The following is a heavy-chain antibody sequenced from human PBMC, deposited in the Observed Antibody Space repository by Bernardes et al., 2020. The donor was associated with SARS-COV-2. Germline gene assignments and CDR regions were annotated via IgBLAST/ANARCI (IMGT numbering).Heavy chain of an antibody. D-gene: IGHD3-3*01. J-gene: IGHJ3*01. CDR3: ATERQSLTVFGVGHDAFDF. Sequence: GSLRLSCAASGFTFEDYTMHWVRQVPGKGLAWVSLVSWDGSTTNYADSVKGRFIISRDSSRNTVHLQMDSLRKEDTALYYCATERQSLTVFGVGHDAFDFWGQGTMVTVSS. V-gene: IGHV3-43*01. CDR1: GFTFEDYT. CDR2: VSWDGSTT.